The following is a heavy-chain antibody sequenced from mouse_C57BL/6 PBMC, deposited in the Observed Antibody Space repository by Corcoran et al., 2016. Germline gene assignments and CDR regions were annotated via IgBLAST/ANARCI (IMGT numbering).Heavy chain of an antibody. CDR3: ARDLGITTDAMDY. CDR1: GYSITSGYY. Sequence: DVQLQESGPGLVKPSQSLSLTCSVTGYSITSGYYWNWIRQFPGNKLEWIGYISYDGSNNYNPSLKNRISITRDTSKNQFFLKLNSVTTEDTATYDCARDLGITTDAMDYWGQGTSVTVSS. CDR2: ISYDGSN. J-gene: IGHJ4*01. D-gene: IGHD1-1*01. V-gene: IGHV3-6*01.